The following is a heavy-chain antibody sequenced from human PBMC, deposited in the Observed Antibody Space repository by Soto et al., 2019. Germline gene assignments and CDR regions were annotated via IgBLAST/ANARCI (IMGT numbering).Heavy chain of an antibody. CDR3: ARHRESLDYFDY. V-gene: IGHV4-39*01. J-gene: IGHJ4*02. CDR1: VGYISSSSYY. D-gene: IGHD1-26*01. Sequence: PSETLCVTCTISVGYISSSSYYWGWIRQPPGKGLEWIGSIYYSGSSYYNPSLKSRVTVSVETSKNQFSLKLSSVTAADTAVYYCARHRESLDYFDYWGRGTLVTVSS. CDR2: IYYSGSS.